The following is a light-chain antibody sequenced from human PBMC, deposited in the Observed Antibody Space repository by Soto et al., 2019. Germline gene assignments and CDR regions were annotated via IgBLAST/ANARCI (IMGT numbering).Light chain of an antibody. CDR3: VAWDDSLSGRV. J-gene: IGLJ2*01. CDR1: SSNIGSNF. CDR2: RNN. Sequence: QPVLTQPPSASGTPGLMVTISCSGSSSNIGSNFVYWYQQLPGSAPKLLIYRNNQRPSGVPDRFSGSTSGTSASLAISGLRSEDEADYYCVAWDDSLSGRVFGGGTKLTVL. V-gene: IGLV1-47*01.